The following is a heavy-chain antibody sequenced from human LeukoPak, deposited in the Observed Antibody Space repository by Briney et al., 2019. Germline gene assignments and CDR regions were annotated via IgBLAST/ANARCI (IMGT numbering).Heavy chain of an antibody. CDR2: INWSGGST. Sequence: GGSLRLSCAASGFTFDDYGLSWVRQAPGKGLEWVSGINWSGGSTGYADSVKGRFTISRDNAKNSLYLQMNSLRAEDTALYYCARDRGVDTAMVNWFDPWGQGTLDTVSS. CDR1: GFTFDDYG. D-gene: IGHD5-18*01. CDR3: ARDRGVDTAMVNWFDP. J-gene: IGHJ5*02. V-gene: IGHV3-20*04.